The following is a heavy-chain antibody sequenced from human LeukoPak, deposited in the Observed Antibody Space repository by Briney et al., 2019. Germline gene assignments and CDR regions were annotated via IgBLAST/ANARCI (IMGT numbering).Heavy chain of an antibody. J-gene: IGHJ4*02. D-gene: IGHD4/OR15-4a*01. CDR1: GFTFSGSG. CDR2: IRYDGSYK. Sequence: GGSLRLSCAASGFTFSGSGMHWVRQAPGKGLEWLAFIRYDGSYKYHADSVKGRFAVSRDNSKNTLYLQMDSLGAEDTALYYCAKDTYGGLDYWGQGTLVTVSS. CDR3: AKDTYGGLDY. V-gene: IGHV3-30*02.